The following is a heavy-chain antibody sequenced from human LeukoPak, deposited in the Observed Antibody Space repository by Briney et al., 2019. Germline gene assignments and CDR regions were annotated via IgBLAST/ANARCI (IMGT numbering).Heavy chain of an antibody. CDR3: AKLGYCSGGSCDRMDV. D-gene: IGHD2-15*01. V-gene: IGHV3-43*01. Sequence: GGSLRLSCAASGFTFDDYAMHWVRQAPGKGLEWVSLISWDGGSTYYADSVKGRFTISRDNSKNSLYLQMNSLRTEDTALYYCAKLGYCSGGSCDRMDVWGKGTTVTVSS. CDR2: ISWDGGST. CDR1: GFTFDDYA. J-gene: IGHJ6*04.